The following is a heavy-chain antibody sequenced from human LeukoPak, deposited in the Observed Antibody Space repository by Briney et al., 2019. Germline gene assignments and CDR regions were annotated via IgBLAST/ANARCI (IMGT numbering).Heavy chain of an antibody. D-gene: IGHD5-12*01. V-gene: IGHV1-2*02. CDR1: GYTFTGYY. CDR3: AREDIVATIGNYYGMDV. J-gene: IGHJ6*02. CDR2: INPNSGGT. Sequence: ASVKVSCKASGYTFTGYYMHWVRQAPGQGLEWMGWINPNSGGTNYAQKFQGRVTMTRDTSISTAYMKLSRLRSDDTAVYYCAREDIVATIGNYYGMDVWGQGTTVTVSS.